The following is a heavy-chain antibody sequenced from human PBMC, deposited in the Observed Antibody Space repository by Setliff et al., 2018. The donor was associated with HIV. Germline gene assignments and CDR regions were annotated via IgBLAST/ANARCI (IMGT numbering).Heavy chain of an antibody. CDR2: IYHSEYT. CDR1: GGSISSDNW. V-gene: IGHV4-4*02. Sequence: ETLSLTCAVSGGSISSDNWWTWVRQPPGKGLEWIGEIYHSEYTNYNASLKSRVSMSVDKSKNQFSLKLTSVTAADTAVYYCARGHCSGTNCYGVDYYGMDVWGQGTTVTVSS. J-gene: IGHJ6*02. CDR3: ARGHCSGTNCYGVDYYGMDV. D-gene: IGHD2-2*01.